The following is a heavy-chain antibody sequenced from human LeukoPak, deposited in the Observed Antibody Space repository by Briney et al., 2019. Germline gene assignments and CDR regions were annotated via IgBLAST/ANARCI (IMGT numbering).Heavy chain of an antibody. Sequence: PGGSLRLSRVASGFTFGSYWMHWVRQAPGRGLVWVSRINSDGSTTSYADSVKGRFTMSRDNAKNTLYLQMNSLRAEDTAVYYCARTVAGKGNAFDIWGQGTMVTVSP. J-gene: IGHJ3*02. V-gene: IGHV3-74*01. CDR1: GFTFGSYW. D-gene: IGHD6-19*01. CDR2: INSDGSTT. CDR3: ARTVAGKGNAFDI.